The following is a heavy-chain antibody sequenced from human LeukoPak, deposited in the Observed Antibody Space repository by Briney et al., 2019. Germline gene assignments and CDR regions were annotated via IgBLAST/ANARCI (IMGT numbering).Heavy chain of an antibody. CDR1: GFTFYDYA. J-gene: IGHJ6*02. Sequence: GGSLRLSCAAPGFTFYDYAMHLGRQTPGEGLEGGSGICWNSGSIGYADSVKGRFTISRDNAKNSLYLQMNSLRAEDTALYYCAKDLYDSSGYYYVDYYYYGMDVWGQGTTVTVSS. CDR2: ICWNSGSI. CDR3: AKDLYDSSGYYYVDYYYYGMDV. V-gene: IGHV3-9*01. D-gene: IGHD3-22*01.